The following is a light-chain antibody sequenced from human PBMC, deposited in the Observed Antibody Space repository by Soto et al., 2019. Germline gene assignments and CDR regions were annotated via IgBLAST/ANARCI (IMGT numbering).Light chain of an antibody. V-gene: IGKV3-20*01. CDR3: QQYGSSPWT. J-gene: IGKJ1*01. CDR2: SAS. CDR1: QSAFSSY. Sequence: ETVLTQSPGTLSLSPGERDTLSCRASQSAFSSYLAWFQKKPGQAPRLLIYSASSRATGVPDRFSGSGSGTDFTLTICRLEPEDFAVYYCQQYGSSPWTLGQGTKVDIK.